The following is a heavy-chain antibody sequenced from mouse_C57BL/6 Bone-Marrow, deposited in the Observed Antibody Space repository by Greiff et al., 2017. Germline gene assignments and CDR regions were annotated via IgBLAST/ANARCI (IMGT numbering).Heavy chain of an antibody. Sequence: QVQLQQPGPELVRPGSSVKLSCKASGSTFPRSWMDWGKQRPGQGLEWIGNIYPSDSETHYNQKFKDKATSTVDKSSSTAYMQLSSLTSEDSAVYYCARSGCDVSEFDYWGQGTPLTVSA. D-gene: IGHD1-3*01. CDR3: ARSGCDVSEFDY. CDR1: GSTFPRSW. J-gene: IGHJ2*01. CDR2: IYPSDSET. V-gene: IGHV1-61*01.